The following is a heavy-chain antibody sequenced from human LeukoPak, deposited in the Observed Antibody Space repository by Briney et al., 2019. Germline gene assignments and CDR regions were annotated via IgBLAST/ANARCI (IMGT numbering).Heavy chain of an antibody. V-gene: IGHV4-59*01. J-gene: IGHJ3*02. CDR1: GVSISNYY. D-gene: IGHD5-12*01. CDR2: IDYGGST. Sequence: SETLSLTCTVSGVSISNYYWSWIRQPPGKGLEWIADIDYGGSTTNNPCLRSRITISVDTSRNQFSLQLRSVTAADTAVYYCARCRSGYGYEHGAFEIWGQGTMVTVSS. CDR3: ARCRSGYGYEHGAFEI.